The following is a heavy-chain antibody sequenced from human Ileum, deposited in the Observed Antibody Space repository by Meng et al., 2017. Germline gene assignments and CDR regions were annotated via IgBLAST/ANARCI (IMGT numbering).Heavy chain of an antibody. V-gene: IGHV4-31*03. Sequence: QVQLQESGPGRVKPAQTLSLTGTGSGGSISSGGYYWSWIRQHPGKGLEWIGYIYYSGTTYYNPSLKSRVTISVDTSKNQFSLKLSSVTAADTAVYYCAREPPAAAGTGADYWGQGTLVTVSS. CDR3: AREPPAAAGTGADY. CDR1: GGSISSGGYY. CDR2: IYYSGTT. J-gene: IGHJ4*02. D-gene: IGHD6-13*01.